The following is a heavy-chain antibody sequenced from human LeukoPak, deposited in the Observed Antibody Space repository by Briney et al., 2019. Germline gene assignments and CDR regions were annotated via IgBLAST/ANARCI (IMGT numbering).Heavy chain of an antibody. CDR3: ATQRADYFYHYMDV. V-gene: IGHV4-39*01. CDR2: IYYSGTT. CDR1: GGSIDSSSYY. Sequence: SETLSLTCTVSGGSIDSSSYYWDWIRQPPGKGLEWLGNIYYSGTTFYTSSLKSRVTISTDMSKNQFSLRLTSVTAEDTAVYYCATQRADYFYHYMDVWGKGTTVIVSS. J-gene: IGHJ6*03.